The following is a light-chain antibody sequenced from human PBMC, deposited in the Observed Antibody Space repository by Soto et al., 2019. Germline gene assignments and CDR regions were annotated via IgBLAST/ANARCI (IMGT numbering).Light chain of an antibody. CDR2: KAS. V-gene: IGKV1-5*03. J-gene: IGKJ2*01. CDR3: QQYNSYSPYT. Sequence: DIQMTQSPSTLSASVGDRVTITCRASQSISSSLAWYQQKPGQAPNLLIYKASSLESGVPSRFSGSGSGTEFTLTISSLQPDDFATYYCQQYNSYSPYTCGQGTRMEIK. CDR1: QSISSS.